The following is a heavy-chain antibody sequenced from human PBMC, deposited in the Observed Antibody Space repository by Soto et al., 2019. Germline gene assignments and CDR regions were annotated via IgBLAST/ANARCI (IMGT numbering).Heavy chain of an antibody. D-gene: IGHD3-10*01. CDR1: RDSISSRSYS. CDR2: IYYSGST. V-gene: IGHV4-39*01. CDR3: ARQGSSVVTRAYFDV. Sequence: SETLSLTCTVTRDSISSRSYSWAWIRQPPGKGLEWIGSIYYSGSTSNNPSLRSRVSMSIDPSKYQFSLKLKPVTPADTAPLFCARQGSSVVTRAYFDVWGPGSLVTVSS. J-gene: IGHJ4*02.